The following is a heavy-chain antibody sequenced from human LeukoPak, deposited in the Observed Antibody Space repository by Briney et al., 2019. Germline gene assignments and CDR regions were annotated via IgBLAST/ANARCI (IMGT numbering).Heavy chain of an antibody. CDR2: ISGSGGST. V-gene: IGHV3-23*01. CDR3: AKVNYDSSGWDAFDI. Sequence: GGSLRLSCAASGSTFSSYAMSWVRQAPGKGLEWVSAISGSGGSTYYADSVKGRFTIFRDNSKNTLYLQMNSLRAEDTAVYYCAKVNYDSSGWDAFDIWGQGTMVTVSS. J-gene: IGHJ3*02. D-gene: IGHD3-22*01. CDR1: GSTFSSYA.